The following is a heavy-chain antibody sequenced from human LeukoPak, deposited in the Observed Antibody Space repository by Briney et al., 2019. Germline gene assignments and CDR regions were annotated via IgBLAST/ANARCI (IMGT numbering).Heavy chain of an antibody. Sequence: SETLSLTCTVSGYSISSGYYWGWIRPPPGKGLEWIGSIYHSGSTYYNPSLKSRVTISVDTSKNQFSLKLSSVTAADTAVYYCARDSGVIVVVISFDYWGQGTLVTVSS. V-gene: IGHV4-38-2*02. CDR1: GYSISSGYY. J-gene: IGHJ4*02. CDR3: ARDSGVIVVVISFDY. D-gene: IGHD3-22*01. CDR2: IYHSGST.